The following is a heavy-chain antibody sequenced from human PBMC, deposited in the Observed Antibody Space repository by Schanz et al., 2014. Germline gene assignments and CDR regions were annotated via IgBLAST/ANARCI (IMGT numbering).Heavy chain of an antibody. CDR3: VKDDRGDVVVVAANY. CDR1: GFTCSSYS. V-gene: IGHV3-30*02. D-gene: IGHD2-15*01. CDR2: IRYDGRNK. Sequence: VQLVESGGGLVQPGGSLRLSCSASGFTCSSYSMYWVRQAPGKGLEWVAVIRYDGRNKNFVESVKGRFTISRDNSNNTVYLQMNTLRAEDTAVYYCVKDDRGDVVVVAANYWGQGAQVIVSS. J-gene: IGHJ4*02.